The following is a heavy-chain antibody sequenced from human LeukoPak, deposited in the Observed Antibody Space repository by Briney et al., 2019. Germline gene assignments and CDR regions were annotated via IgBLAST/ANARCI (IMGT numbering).Heavy chain of an antibody. J-gene: IGHJ6*03. CDR1: GFTFDDYA. V-gene: IGHV3-43*02. CDR3: AKDIGDGKGYMDV. D-gene: IGHD4-17*01. Sequence: PGGSLRLSCAASGFTFDDYAMHWVRQAPGKGLEWVSLISGDGGSTYYADSVKGRFTISRDNSKNSLYLQMNSLRTEDTALHYCAKDIGDGKGYMDVWGKGTTVTVSS. CDR2: ISGDGGST.